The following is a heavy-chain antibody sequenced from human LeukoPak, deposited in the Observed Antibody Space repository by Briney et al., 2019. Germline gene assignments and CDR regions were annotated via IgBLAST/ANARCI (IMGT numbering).Heavy chain of an antibody. CDR2: INHSGST. J-gene: IGHJ4*02. Sequence: SETLSLTCAVYGVSFSGYYWSWLRQPPGKGLEWIGEINHSGSTNYNPSLKSRVTISVDTSKNQFSLKLSSVTAADTAVYYCARVNTMMATLVTLFDYWGQGTLVTVCS. D-gene: IGHD3-22*01. CDR3: ARVNTMMATLVTLFDY. V-gene: IGHV4-34*01. CDR1: GVSFSGYY.